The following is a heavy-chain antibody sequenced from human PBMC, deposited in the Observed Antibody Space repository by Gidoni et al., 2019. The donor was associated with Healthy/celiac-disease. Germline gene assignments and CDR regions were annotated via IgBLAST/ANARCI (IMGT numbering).Heavy chain of an antibody. Sequence: QVQLVESGGGVVQPGGSLRLPCAASGFTFSSYGMHWVRQAPGKGLEWVAFIRYDGSNKYYADSVKGRFTISRDNSKNTLYLQMNSLRAEDTAVYYCAKSTGTESVDWFDPWGQGTLVTVSS. D-gene: IGHD1-1*01. J-gene: IGHJ5*02. CDR1: GFTFSSYG. CDR3: AKSTGTESVDWFDP. CDR2: IRYDGSNK. V-gene: IGHV3-30*02.